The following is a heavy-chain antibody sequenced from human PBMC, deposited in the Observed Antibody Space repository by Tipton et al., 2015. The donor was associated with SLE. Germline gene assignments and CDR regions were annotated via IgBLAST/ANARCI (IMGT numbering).Heavy chain of an antibody. V-gene: IGHV4-4*07. Sequence: TLSLTCTVSGGSISSYYWSWIRQPAGKGLEWIGRIYTSGSTHYNPSLKSRVTMSVDTSKNQFSLKLSSVTAADTAVYYCARDRHSIKAFDIWGQGTMVTVSS. CDR3: ARDRHSIKAFDI. D-gene: IGHD5-24*01. CDR2: IYTSGST. CDR1: GGSISSYY. J-gene: IGHJ3*02.